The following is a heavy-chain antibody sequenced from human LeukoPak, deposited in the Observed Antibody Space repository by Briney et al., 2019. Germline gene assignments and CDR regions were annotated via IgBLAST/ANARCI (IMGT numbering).Heavy chain of an antibody. V-gene: IGHV4-38-2*01. Sequence: SETLSLTCAVSGYSISSGYYWGCIRQPPGKGLEWIGSIYHSGSTYYNPSLKSRVTISVDTSKNQFSLKLSSVTAADTAVYYCARSSAIPFDYWGQGTLVTVSS. CDR1: GYSISSGYY. CDR3: ARSSAIPFDY. CDR2: IYHSGST. D-gene: IGHD2-21*01. J-gene: IGHJ4*02.